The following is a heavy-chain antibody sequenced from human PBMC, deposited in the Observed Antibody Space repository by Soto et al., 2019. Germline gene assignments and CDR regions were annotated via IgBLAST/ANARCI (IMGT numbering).Heavy chain of an antibody. Sequence: PGGSLRLSCAASGFTFSSYAMSWVRQAQGKXLEWVSAISGSGGSTYYADSVKGRFTISRDNSKNTLYRQMNSLRAEDTAVYYCAKRTIRLCFGELLYDGDAFDIWGQGTLVTVSS. D-gene: IGHD3-10*01. CDR1: GFTFSSYA. J-gene: IGHJ3*02. V-gene: IGHV3-23*01. CDR3: AKRTIRLCFGELLYDGDAFDI. CDR2: ISGSGGST.